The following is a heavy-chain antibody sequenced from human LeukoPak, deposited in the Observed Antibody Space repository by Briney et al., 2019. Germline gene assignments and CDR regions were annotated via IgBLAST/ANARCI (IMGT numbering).Heavy chain of an antibody. D-gene: IGHD2-15*01. V-gene: IGHV4-59*01. CDR3: ARVRGGEHFNWFDP. CDR1: GGSISSYY. Sequence: SETLSLTCTVSGGSISSYYWSWIRQPPGKGLEWIGYIYYSGSTNYNPSLKSRVTISVDTSKNQFSLKLSSVTAADTAVYYCARVRGGEHFNWFDPWGQGTLVTVSS. J-gene: IGHJ5*02. CDR2: IYYSGST.